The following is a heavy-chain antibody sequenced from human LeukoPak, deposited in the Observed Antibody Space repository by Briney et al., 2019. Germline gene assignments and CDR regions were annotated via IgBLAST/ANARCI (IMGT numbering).Heavy chain of an antibody. V-gene: IGHV4-30-2*01. CDR1: GGSVSGGNYY. J-gene: IGHJ3*02. Sequence: SQTLSLTCTVSGGSVSGGNYYWSWIRQPPGKDLEWMGYIHQSGSTYYKPSLKSRVTISVDTSKNQFSLKLSSVTAADTAVYYCARGLITMIVPGQGAFDIWGQGTMVTVSS. CDR2: IHQSGST. CDR3: ARGLITMIVPGQGAFDI. D-gene: IGHD3-22*01.